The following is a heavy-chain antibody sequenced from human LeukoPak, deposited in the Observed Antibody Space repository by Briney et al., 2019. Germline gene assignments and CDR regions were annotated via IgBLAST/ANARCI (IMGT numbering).Heavy chain of an antibody. V-gene: IGHV3-74*01. Sequence: QSGGSLRLACVASGFTFNNHWIHWVRHAPGKGLVWVSHINRDGSTTGYADSVKGRFTISRDNAKNSLYLQMNSLRAEDTAVYYCARGRIGSYLGYSDYWGQGTLVTVSS. D-gene: IGHD1-26*01. CDR2: INRDGSTT. J-gene: IGHJ4*02. CDR3: ARGRIGSYLGYSDY. CDR1: GFTFNNHW.